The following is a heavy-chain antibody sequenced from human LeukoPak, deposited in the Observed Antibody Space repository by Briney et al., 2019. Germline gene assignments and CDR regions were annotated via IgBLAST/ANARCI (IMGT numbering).Heavy chain of an antibody. D-gene: IGHD2-15*01. V-gene: IGHV3-33*01. CDR3: ARDSAGGGTYGMDV. CDR1: GFTFSSYG. Sequence: PGRSLRLSCAASGFTFSSYGMHWVRQAPGKGLEWVAVIWYDGSNKYYADSVKGRFTISRDNSKNTLYLQMNSLRAEDTAVYYCARDSAGGGTYGMDVWGQGTTVTVSS. J-gene: IGHJ6*02. CDR2: IWYDGSNK.